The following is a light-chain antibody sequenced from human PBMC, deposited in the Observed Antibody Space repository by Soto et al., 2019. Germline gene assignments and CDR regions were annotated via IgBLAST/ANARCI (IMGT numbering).Light chain of an antibody. J-gene: IGKJ1*01. V-gene: IGKV1-5*03. Sequence: DIQMTQSPSTLSASVGDRVSIICRASQSISSWLAWYQQKPGKAPKLLIYKASSLESGVPSRSSGSGSGTEFTLTISSLQPDDFATYYCQQYNSYWTFGQGTKV. CDR3: QQYNSYWT. CDR1: QSISSW. CDR2: KAS.